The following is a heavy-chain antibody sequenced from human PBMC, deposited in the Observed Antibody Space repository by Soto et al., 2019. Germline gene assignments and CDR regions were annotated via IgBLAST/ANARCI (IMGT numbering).Heavy chain of an antibody. Sequence: QVQVQESGPGLVKPSQTLSLKCSVSGGSIGSSDYYWSWIRQHPEKGLEWIGSIYYNGNTDYNPSLRGRPTMSLDTSMNEFSLKLTSVTAADTAVYYCARDKGGAALKGSGMDVWGQGTTVTVS. CDR1: GGSIGSSDYY. D-gene: IGHD3-10*01. CDR3: ARDKGGAALKGSGMDV. V-gene: IGHV4-31*02. J-gene: IGHJ6*02. CDR2: IYYNGNT.